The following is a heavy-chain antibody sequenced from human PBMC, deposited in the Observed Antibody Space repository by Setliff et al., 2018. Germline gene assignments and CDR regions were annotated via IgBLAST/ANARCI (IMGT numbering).Heavy chain of an antibody. J-gene: IGHJ5*02. CDR3: ARVLVLGYNWFDP. Sequence: LSLTCAVYGESFSGYFWSWIRRTPEKGLEWIGEISHSGNTNYNPSFKSRVTISIDTSKNQFSLKVNSVTAADTAVYFCARVLVLGYNWFDPWGQGTLVTVS. D-gene: IGHD3-10*01. CDR2: ISHSGNT. CDR1: GESFSGYF. V-gene: IGHV4-34*01.